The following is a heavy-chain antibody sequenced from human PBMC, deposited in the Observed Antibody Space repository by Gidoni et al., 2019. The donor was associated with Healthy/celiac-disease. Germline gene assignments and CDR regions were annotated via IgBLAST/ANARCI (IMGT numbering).Heavy chain of an antibody. D-gene: IGHD3-22*01. CDR1: GFTFSGSA. CDR2: IRSKANSYAT. V-gene: IGHV3-73*02. CDR3: TGTYYYDSSGYPWLDYYYMDV. Sequence: EVQLVESGGGLVQPGGSLKLSCAASGFTFSGSAMHWVRPASGKGLEWVGRIRSKANSYATAYAASVKGRCTSSRDDSKNTAYLQMNSLKTEDTAVYYCTGTYYYDSSGYPWLDYYYMDVWGKGTTVTVSS. J-gene: IGHJ6*03.